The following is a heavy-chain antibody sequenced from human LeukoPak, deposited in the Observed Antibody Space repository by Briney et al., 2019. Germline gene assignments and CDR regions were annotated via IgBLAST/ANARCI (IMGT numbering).Heavy chain of an antibody. J-gene: IGHJ4*02. CDR2: ISSSSSYI. V-gene: IGHV3-21*01. Sequence: PGGSLRLSCAASGFTFSSYSMNWVRQAPGKGLEWVSSISSSSSYIYYADSVKGRFTISRDNAKNSLYLQMNSLRAEDTAVYYCARDFSSARTGGYWGQGTLVTVSS. D-gene: IGHD6-19*01. CDR3: ARDFSSARTGGY. CDR1: GFTFSSYS.